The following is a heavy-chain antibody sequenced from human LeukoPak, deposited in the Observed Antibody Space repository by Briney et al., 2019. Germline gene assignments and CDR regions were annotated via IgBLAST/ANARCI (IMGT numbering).Heavy chain of an antibody. V-gene: IGHV3-33*08. Sequence: TGGSLRLSCAASGFPFSDTWMSWVRQAPGKGLEWVAFIYYDGSNIYYADYVKGRFTISRDISKNTLYLQMDSLRAEDTAIYYCARDWKTNSFDYWGQGTLVTVSS. CDR3: ARDWKTNSFDY. J-gene: IGHJ4*02. CDR1: GFPFSDTW. CDR2: IYYDGSNI. D-gene: IGHD1-1*01.